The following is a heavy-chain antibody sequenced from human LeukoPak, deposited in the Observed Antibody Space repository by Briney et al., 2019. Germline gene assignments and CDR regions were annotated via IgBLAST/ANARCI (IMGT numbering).Heavy chain of an antibody. CDR2: ISGSGSSA. CDR3: ARGFGGGYYSAFDF. J-gene: IGHJ3*01. D-gene: IGHD1-26*01. V-gene: IGHV3-23*01. Sequence: GGSLRLSCAASGFTFSSYSMNWVRQAPGKGLEWVSVISGSGSSASYADSVKGRFTISRDNSKNTLHLQMNSLRAEDTAAYYCARGFGGGYYSAFDFWGQGTLVTAS. CDR1: GFTFSSYS.